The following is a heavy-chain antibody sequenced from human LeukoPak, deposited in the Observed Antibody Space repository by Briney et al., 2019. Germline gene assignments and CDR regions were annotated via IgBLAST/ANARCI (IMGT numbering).Heavy chain of an antibody. Sequence: SETLPLTCTVSGGSISSYYWSWIRQPPGKGLEWIGYIYYSGSTNYNPSLKSRVTISVDTSKNQFSLKLSSVAAADTAVYYCARAGITMVRGIKDYYFDYWGQGTLVTVSS. CDR2: IYYSGST. D-gene: IGHD3-10*01. CDR1: GGSISSYY. V-gene: IGHV4-59*01. J-gene: IGHJ4*02. CDR3: ARAGITMVRGIKDYYFDY.